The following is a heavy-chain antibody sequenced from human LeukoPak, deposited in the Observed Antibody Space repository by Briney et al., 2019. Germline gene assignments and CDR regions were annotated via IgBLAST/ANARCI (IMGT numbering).Heavy chain of an antibody. CDR2: ISGSGGST. CDR3: TTDGVAGTLYYFDY. V-gene: IGHV3-23*01. D-gene: IGHD6-19*01. Sequence: PGGSLRLSCAASGFTFSSYAMSWVRQAPGKGLEWVSAISGSGGSTYYADSVKGRFTISRDNSKNTLYLQMNSLRAEDTAVYYCTTDGVAGTLYYFDYWGQGTLVTVSS. CDR1: GFTFSSYA. J-gene: IGHJ4*02.